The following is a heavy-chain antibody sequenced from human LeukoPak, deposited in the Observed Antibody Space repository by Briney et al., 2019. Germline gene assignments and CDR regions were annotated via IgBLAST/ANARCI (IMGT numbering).Heavy chain of an antibody. D-gene: IGHD6-25*01. CDR1: GGSISSYY. CDR3: ASKPLTSSIAAVDH. V-gene: IGHV4-59*08. J-gene: IGHJ4*02. Sequence: PSETLSLTCAVSGGSISSYYWSWIRQPPGKGLEWIGYIYYSGSTNYNPSLKSRVTISLDTPRNQLSLKLTSVTAADTAVYYCASKPLTSSIAAVDHWGQGTLVTVSS. CDR2: IYYSGST.